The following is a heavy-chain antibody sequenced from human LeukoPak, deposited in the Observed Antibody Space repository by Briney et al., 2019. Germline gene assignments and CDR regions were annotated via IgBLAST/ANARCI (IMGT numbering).Heavy chain of an antibody. CDR3: AKDISGYYRPFDY. CDR2: ISGSGSHT. CDR1: GFSFSGYA. J-gene: IGHJ4*02. D-gene: IGHD3-22*01. Sequence: GGSLRLSCAASGFSFSGYAMSWVRQAPGKGLEWVSSISGSGSHTYHAHSVKGRFTISRDNSKNTLYLQIDSLRAEDTAVYYCAKDISGYYRPFDYWGQGTLVTVSS. V-gene: IGHV3-23*01.